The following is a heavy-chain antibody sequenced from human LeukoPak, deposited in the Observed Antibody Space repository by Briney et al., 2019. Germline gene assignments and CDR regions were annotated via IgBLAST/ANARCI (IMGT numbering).Heavy chain of an antibody. CDR1: GFTFRSYA. D-gene: IGHD6-19*01. J-gene: IGHJ4*02. Sequence: GGSLRLSCAASGFTFRSYAMSWVRQAPGKGLEWVSAISGSGGSTYYADSVKGRFTISRDNSKNTLYLQMNSLRAEDTAVYYCAKVSAYSSGWYNYWGQGTLVTVSS. V-gene: IGHV3-23*01. CDR3: AKVSAYSSGWYNY. CDR2: ISGSGGST.